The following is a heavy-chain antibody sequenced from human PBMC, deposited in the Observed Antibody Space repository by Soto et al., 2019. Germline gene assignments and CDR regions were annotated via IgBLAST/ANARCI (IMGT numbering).Heavy chain of an antibody. J-gene: IGHJ3*02. D-gene: IGHD2-15*01. V-gene: IGHV4-38-2*01. Sequence: PSETLSLTCAVSGYSISSGNYWGWIRQPPGKGLEWIGSVYHSGSTYYNPSLKSRVTISLDTSKNQVSLRLSSVTAADTAMYYCARARWYDGFAIWGQGTMVTVSS. CDR2: VYHSGST. CDR3: ARARWYDGFAI. CDR1: GYSISSGNY.